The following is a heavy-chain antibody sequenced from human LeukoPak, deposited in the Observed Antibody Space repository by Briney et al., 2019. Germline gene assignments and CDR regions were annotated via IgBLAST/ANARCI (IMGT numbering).Heavy chain of an antibody. Sequence: GGSLRLSCAASGFTFSTNPMSWVRQAPGKGLEWVSAISPDNTYYADSVKGRLTISRDDSKNTVYLQMNSPRAEDTARYYCVKEHVDRALTRSFEIWGQGTVVTVSS. V-gene: IGHV3-23*01. CDR2: ISPDNT. CDR1: GFTFSTNP. D-gene: IGHD3-10*01. CDR3: VKEHVDRALTRSFEI. J-gene: IGHJ3*02.